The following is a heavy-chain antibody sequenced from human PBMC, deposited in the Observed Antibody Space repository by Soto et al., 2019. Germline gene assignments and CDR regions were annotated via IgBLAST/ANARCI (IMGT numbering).Heavy chain of an antibody. CDR1: GYTFTSYD. V-gene: IGHV1-8*01. Sequence: GASVKVSCKASGYTFTSYDINWVRQATGQGLEWMGWMNPNSGNTGYAQKFQGRVTTTRNTSISTAYMELSSLRSEDTAVYYCARRQWLVLDAFDIWGQGTMVTVSS. D-gene: IGHD6-19*01. CDR3: ARRQWLVLDAFDI. J-gene: IGHJ3*02. CDR2: MNPNSGNT.